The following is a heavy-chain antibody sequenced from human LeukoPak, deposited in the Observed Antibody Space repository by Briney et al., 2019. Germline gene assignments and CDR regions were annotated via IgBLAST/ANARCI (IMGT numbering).Heavy chain of an antibody. J-gene: IGHJ4*02. V-gene: IGHV1-18*01. D-gene: IGHD3-10*01. CDR1: GYTFTSYG. CDR2: ISAYNGNT. Sequence: ASVQVSCKASGYTFTSYGISWVRQAPGQGLEWMGWISAYNGNTNYAQKLQGRVTMTTDTSTSTAYMELRSLRSDDTAVYYCARDFYGSGGGDFDYWGQGTLVTVSS. CDR3: ARDFYGSGGGDFDY.